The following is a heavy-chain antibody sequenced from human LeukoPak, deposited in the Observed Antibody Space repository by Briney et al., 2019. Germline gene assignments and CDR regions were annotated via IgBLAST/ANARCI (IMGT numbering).Heavy chain of an antibody. V-gene: IGHV3-23*01. Sequence: GGSLRLSCAASGLTFSEYAMSWVRQVPGMGLEWVSTIRVSGGTTNYADSVRRRFTISRDNSKNTLYLQINSLSADDTAVYYCAKGRVGTNGVLEHWGQGTLVTVSS. CDR2: IRVSGGTT. J-gene: IGHJ1*01. CDR1: GLTFSEYA. CDR3: AKGRVGTNGVLEH. D-gene: IGHD1-1*01.